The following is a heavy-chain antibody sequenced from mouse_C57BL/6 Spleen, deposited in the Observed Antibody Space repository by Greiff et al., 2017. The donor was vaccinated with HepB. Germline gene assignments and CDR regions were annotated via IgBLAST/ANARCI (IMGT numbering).Heavy chain of an antibody. V-gene: IGHV1-39*01. Sequence: EVKLMESGPELVKPGASVKISCKASGYSFTDYYMNWVKQSNGKSLEWIGVINPNYGTTSYNQKFKGKATVTVDQSSSTAYMQLNSLTSEDSAVYYCARTTTVAPHWYFDVWGTGTTVTVSS. CDR3: ARTTTVAPHWYFDV. J-gene: IGHJ1*03. D-gene: IGHD1-1*01. CDR2: INPNYGTT. CDR1: GYSFTDYY.